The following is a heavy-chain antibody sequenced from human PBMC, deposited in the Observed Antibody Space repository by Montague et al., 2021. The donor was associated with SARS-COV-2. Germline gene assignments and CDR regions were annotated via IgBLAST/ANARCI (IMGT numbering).Heavy chain of an antibody. CDR2: IRQNGESR. CDR3: ARTPREWGSAQYFDY. Sequence: SLRLSCAASGFTFSRFVMTWVRQAPGKGLEYVAAIRQNGESRHYXYPXKDRFIISRDNSKNTLYLQMGSLRTEDSAVYFCARTPREWGSAQYFDYWGQGALVTVSS. J-gene: IGHJ4*02. CDR1: GFTFSRFV. D-gene: IGHD1-26*01. V-gene: IGHV3-64*01.